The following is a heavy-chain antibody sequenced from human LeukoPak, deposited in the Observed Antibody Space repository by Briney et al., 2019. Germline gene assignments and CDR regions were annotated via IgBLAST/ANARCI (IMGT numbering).Heavy chain of an antibody. CDR2: IYYSGST. D-gene: IGHD3-22*01. CDR3: ARGLHYDLWLVWSH. Sequence: SETLSLTCTVSGGSISSSSYYWGWIRKPPGKGLEWIGSIYYSGSTYYNQSLKSRVSISVDTSKNQFSLKLSSVTAADTAVYHCARGLHYDLWLVWSHWGQGTLVTVSS. CDR1: GGSISSSSYY. J-gene: IGHJ4*02. V-gene: IGHV4-39*07.